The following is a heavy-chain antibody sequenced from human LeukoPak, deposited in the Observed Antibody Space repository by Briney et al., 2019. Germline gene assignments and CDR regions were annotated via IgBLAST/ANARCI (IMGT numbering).Heavy chain of an antibody. Sequence: GGSLRLSCAASGFTFSSYSMSWVRQAPGKGLEWVSAISGSGGSTYYADSVKGRFTISRDNSKNTLYLQMNSLRAEDTAVYYCARVNTAMVADYYFDYWGQGTLVTVSS. CDR3: ARVNTAMVADYYFDY. V-gene: IGHV3-23*01. D-gene: IGHD5-18*01. CDR1: GFTFSSYS. J-gene: IGHJ4*02. CDR2: ISGSGGST.